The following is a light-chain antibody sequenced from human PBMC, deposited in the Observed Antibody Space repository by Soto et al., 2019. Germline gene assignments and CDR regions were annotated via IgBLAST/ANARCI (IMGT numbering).Light chain of an antibody. Sequence: DIQMTQSPSTLSASVGDRVTITCRASQSISSWLAWYQQKPGKAPKLLIYKASSLESGVPSRFSGSGSGTEFTLTISSLQPDDFATYYCQQYNSYPYTFGHGTKLGIK. V-gene: IGKV1-5*03. CDR1: QSISSW. CDR3: QQYNSYPYT. CDR2: KAS. J-gene: IGKJ2*01.